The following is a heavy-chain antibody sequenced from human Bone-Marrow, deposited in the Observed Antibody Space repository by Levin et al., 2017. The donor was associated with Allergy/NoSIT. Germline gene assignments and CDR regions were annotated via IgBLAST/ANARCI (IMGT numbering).Heavy chain of an antibody. Sequence: PGGSLRLSCAASGFTFSREWMHWVRQAPGKGLVWVSRVTSDGSSKTYADSVEGRFTISRDNAKDTLYLQMTSLRAEDTGIYYCARGSRSSGYYSFDLWGQGSLVTVSS. CDR2: VTSDGSSK. D-gene: IGHD3-22*01. CDR3: ARGSRSSGYYSFDL. V-gene: IGHV3-74*01. J-gene: IGHJ4*02. CDR1: GFTFSREW.